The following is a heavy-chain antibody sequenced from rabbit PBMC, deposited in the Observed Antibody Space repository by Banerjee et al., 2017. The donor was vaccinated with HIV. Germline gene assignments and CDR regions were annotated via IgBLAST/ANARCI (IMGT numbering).Heavy chain of an antibody. Sequence: QEQLVESGGDLVKPGASLTLTCTVSGFSFSSGYDMCWVRQAPGKGLEWIGCIYTGNGKTYYASWAKGRFTISKTSSTTVTLQMTSLTAADTATYFCARQHAGNSNNDLWGPGTLVTVS. CDR1: GFSFSSGYD. CDR3: ARQHAGNSNNDL. CDR2: IYTGNGKT. D-gene: IGHD8-1*01. J-gene: IGHJ4*01. V-gene: IGHV1S45*01.